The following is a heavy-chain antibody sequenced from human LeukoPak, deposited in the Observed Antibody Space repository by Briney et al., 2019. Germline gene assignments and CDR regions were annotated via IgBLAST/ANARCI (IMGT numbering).Heavy chain of an antibody. CDR2: ISYDGSNK. CDR3: AKSDFWSGYYYFDY. CDR1: GFTFSSYA. V-gene: IGHV3-30-3*02. J-gene: IGHJ4*02. D-gene: IGHD3-3*01. Sequence: GGSLRLSCAASGFTFSSYAMHWVRQAPGKGLEWVAVISYDGSNKYYADSVKGRFTISRDNSKNTLYLQMNSLRAEDTAVYYCAKSDFWSGYYYFDYWGQGTLVTVSS.